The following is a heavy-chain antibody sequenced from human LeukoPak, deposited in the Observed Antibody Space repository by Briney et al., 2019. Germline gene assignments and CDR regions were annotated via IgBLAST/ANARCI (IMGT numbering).Heavy chain of an antibody. Sequence: GGSLRLSCVASGLTLSGYWMHWVRQAPGMGLVWVSRINGDASSTSYADSVKGRFTISRDNAKSTLYLQMNSLRVEDTAVYYCARARGNTYGYFEYWGQGTLVTVSS. CDR2: INGDASST. J-gene: IGHJ4*02. D-gene: IGHD5-18*01. CDR1: GLTLSGYW. CDR3: ARARGNTYGYFEY. V-gene: IGHV3-74*01.